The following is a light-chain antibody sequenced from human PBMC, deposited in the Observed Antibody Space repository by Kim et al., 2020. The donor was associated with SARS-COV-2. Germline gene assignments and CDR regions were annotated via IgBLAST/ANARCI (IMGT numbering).Light chain of an antibody. J-gene: IGLJ3*02. CDR2: NDS. V-gene: IGLV3-21*04. Sequence: APRKTASITCGGRNIGSKNVHWYQKKPGQAPVMVIYNDSDRPSGIPERFSGSNSGNTATLTINRGEAGDEADYYCQVWDSSSDHWVFGGGTKLTVL. CDR3: QVWDSSSDHWV. CDR1: NIGSKN.